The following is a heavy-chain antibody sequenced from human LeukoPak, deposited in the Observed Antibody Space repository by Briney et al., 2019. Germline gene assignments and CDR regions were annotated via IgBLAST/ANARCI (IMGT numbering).Heavy chain of an antibody. Sequence: PSETLSLTCTVSGVSISSGGYYWSWIRQHPGKGLEWIGYIYYSGSTYYNPSLKSRVTISVDTSKNQFSLKLSSVTAAGTAVYYCARVIGPRGFSGKYYFDYWGQGTLVTVSS. CDR3: ARVIGPRGFSGKYYFDY. J-gene: IGHJ4*02. V-gene: IGHV4-31*03. CDR2: IYYSGST. CDR1: GVSISSGGYY. D-gene: IGHD3-10*01.